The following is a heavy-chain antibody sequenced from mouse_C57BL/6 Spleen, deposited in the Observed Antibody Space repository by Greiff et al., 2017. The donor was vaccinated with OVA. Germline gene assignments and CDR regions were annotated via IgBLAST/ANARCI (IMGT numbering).Heavy chain of an antibody. Sequence: EVKLMESGPGLVKPSQSLSLTCSVTGYSITSGYYWNWIRQLPGNKLEWMGYISYDGSNNYNPSLKNRISITRDTSKNQFFLKLNSVTTEDTATYYCARDDDYGSSYWVAYWGQGTLVTVSA. V-gene: IGHV3-6*01. D-gene: IGHD1-1*01. CDR2: ISYDGSN. CDR3: ARDDDYGSSYWVAY. CDR1: GYSITSGYY. J-gene: IGHJ3*01.